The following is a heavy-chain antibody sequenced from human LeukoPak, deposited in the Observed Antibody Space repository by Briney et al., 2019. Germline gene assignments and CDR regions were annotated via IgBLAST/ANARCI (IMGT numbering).Heavy chain of an antibody. CDR1: GYTFTGYY. D-gene: IGHD1-26*01. CDR3: ARDKPAIVGATGKFDY. V-gene: IGHV1-2*02. Sequence: ASVKVSCKASGYTFTGYYMHWVRQSPGQGLEWMGWINPNSGGTNYAQKFQGRVTMTRDTSISTAYMELSRLRSDDTAVYYCARDKPAIVGATGKFDYWGQGTLVTVSS. J-gene: IGHJ4*02. CDR2: INPNSGGT.